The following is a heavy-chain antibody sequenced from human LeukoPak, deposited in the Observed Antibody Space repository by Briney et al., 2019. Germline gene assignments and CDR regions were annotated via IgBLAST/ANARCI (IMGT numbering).Heavy chain of an antibody. CDR2: YEAERAKM. CDR3: AAGTFYSLTTVF. CDR1: GYSLTELA. Sequence: ASVKVSCKVSGYSLTELAMHWVRQAPGKGLEWMGGYEAERAKMINAQKFQVRVTMTEDPSTGTAYMELSSLRSKDTAVYYCAAGTFYSLTTVFWGQGTLVTVSS. D-gene: IGHD2/OR15-2a*01. J-gene: IGHJ4*02. V-gene: IGHV1-24*01.